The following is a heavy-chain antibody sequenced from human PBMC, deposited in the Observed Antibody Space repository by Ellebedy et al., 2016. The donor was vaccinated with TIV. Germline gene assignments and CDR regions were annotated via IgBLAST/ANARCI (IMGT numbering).Heavy chain of an antibody. CDR3: AREGVSSGYDQNDAFDI. CDR2: INPNTGAT. V-gene: IGHV1-2*02. J-gene: IGHJ3*02. D-gene: IGHD5-12*01. CDR1: GYTFTDYY. Sequence: AASVKVSCKASGYTFTDYYMHWVRQAPGQGLEWMGWINPNTGATNYAQKFQGRVTMTRDTSITTAYMELSRLRSDDTAVYYCAREGVSSGYDQNDAFDIWGQGTMVTVSS.